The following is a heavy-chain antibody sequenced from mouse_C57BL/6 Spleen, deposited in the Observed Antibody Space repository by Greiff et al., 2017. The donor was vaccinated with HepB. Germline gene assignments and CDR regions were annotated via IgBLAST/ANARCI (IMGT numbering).Heavy chain of an antibody. V-gene: IGHV10-3*01. CDR1: GFTFNTYA. Sequence: EVQLVESGGGLVQPKGSLKLSCAASGFTFNTYAMHWVRQAPGKGLEWVARIRSKSSNYATYYADSVKDRFTISRDDSQSMLYLQMNNLKTEDTAMDDCVREGLPSLYDYAMDYWGQGTSVTVSS. CDR3: VREGLPSLYDYAMDY. CDR2: IRSKSSNYAT. D-gene: IGHD3-1*01. J-gene: IGHJ4*01.